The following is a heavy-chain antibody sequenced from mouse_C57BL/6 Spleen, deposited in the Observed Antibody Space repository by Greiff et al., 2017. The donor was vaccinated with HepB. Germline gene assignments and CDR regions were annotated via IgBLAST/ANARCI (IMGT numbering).Heavy chain of an antibody. CDR3: ARGDYYGSSYVPYFDY. CDR2: INPGSGGT. D-gene: IGHD1-1*01. J-gene: IGHJ2*01. Sequence: VQLQESGAELVRPGTSVKVSCKASGYAFTNYLIEWVKQRPGQGLEWIGVINPGSGGTKYNEKFKGKATLTADKSSSTAYMQLSSLTSEDSAVYFCARGDYYGSSYVPYFDYWGQGTTLTVSS. V-gene: IGHV1-54*01. CDR1: GYAFTNYL.